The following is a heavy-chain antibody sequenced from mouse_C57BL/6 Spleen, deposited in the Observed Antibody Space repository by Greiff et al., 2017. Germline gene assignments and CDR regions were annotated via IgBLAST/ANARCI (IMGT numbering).Heavy chain of an antibody. Sequence: EVQLLQSGPELVKPGASVKISCKASGYTFTDYDMTWVNQSHGKSLEWIGDINPNNGGTSYNQKFKGKATLTVDKSSSTAYMELRSLTSEDSAVYYCARYFYYAMGYWGQGTSVTVSS. J-gene: IGHJ4*01. CDR2: INPNNGGT. CDR3: ARYFYYAMGY. CDR1: GYTFTDYD. V-gene: IGHV1-26*01.